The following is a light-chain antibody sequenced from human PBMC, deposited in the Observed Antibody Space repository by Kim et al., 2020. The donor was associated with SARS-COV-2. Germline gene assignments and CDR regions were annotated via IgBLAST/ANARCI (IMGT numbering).Light chain of an antibody. J-gene: IGKJ2*01. CDR2: AVS. V-gene: IGKV1-39*01. CDR1: QSITTY. CDR3: QQSYDTPYT. Sequence: GDRVTITCRASQSITTYLHWYQQKPGKAPNLLIYAVSNLQSGVPSRFSGSGSGTDFTLAISSLQPEDFATYYCQQSYDTPYTFGQGTKLEI.